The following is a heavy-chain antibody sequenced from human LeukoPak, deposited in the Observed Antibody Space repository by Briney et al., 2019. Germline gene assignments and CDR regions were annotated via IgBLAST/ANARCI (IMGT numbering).Heavy chain of an antibody. D-gene: IGHD6-19*01. Sequence: VSVKVSCKASGYTFTSYDINWVRQATGQGLEWMGWMNPNSGNTGYAQKFQGRVTMTRNTSISTAYMELSSLRSEDTAVYYCARRTRYTSGWYVGYWGQGTLVTVSS. V-gene: IGHV1-8*01. CDR1: GYTFTSYD. CDR3: ARRTRYTSGWYVGY. CDR2: MNPNSGNT. J-gene: IGHJ4*02.